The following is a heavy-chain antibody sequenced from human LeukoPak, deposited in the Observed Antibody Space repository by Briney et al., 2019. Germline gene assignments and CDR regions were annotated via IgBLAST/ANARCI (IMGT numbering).Heavy chain of an antibody. D-gene: IGHD3-22*01. Sequence: GGSLRLSCAASGFTFSDYYMSWIRQAPGKGLEWVSYISSSGSTIYYADSVKGRFTISRDNAKNSLYLQMNSLRAEDTAVYYCAKPPNYYDSSGYYPTYYYYYYMDVWGKGTTVTVSS. V-gene: IGHV3-11*01. CDR2: ISSSGSTI. CDR1: GFTFSDYY. J-gene: IGHJ6*03. CDR3: AKPPNYYDSSGYYPTYYYYYYMDV.